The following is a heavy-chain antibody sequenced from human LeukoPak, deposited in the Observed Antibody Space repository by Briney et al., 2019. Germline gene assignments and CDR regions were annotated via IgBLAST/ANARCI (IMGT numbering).Heavy chain of an antibody. D-gene: IGHD1-26*01. CDR2: ISGRCDNT. V-gene: IGHV3-23*02. CDR3: AKGWSHVQH. Sequence: PGGSLRLSCASSVFTFSSQAMNWVRQAPWKGLDGVSVISGRCDNTYYVDYVKGRFNISRNNYKNKLYLEMNSLRAEDPDVYYCAKGWSHVQHWGQGALVIVSS. J-gene: IGHJ1*01. CDR1: VFTFSSQA.